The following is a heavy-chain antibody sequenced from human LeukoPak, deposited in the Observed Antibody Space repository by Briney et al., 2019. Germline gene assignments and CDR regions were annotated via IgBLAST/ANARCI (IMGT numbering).Heavy chain of an antibody. V-gene: IGHV4-59*08. J-gene: IGHJ4*02. Sequence: SETLSLTCSVSGGSITRYYWTWIRQTPGKGLEWIGYISYSGSTKYNPSVERRVTVSKDASKNQFFLKMISVTAADTAIYYCARQAGSFTTFDYWGQGTLVTVSS. D-gene: IGHD1-26*01. CDR3: ARQAGSFTTFDY. CDR2: ISYSGST. CDR1: GGSITRYY.